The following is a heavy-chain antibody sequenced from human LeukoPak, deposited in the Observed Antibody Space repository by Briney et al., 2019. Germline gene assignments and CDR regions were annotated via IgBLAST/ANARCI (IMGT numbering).Heavy chain of an antibody. Sequence: GGSLRLSCAASGFTFSSYAMHWVRQAPGKGLEWVTVISYDGSNKYYADSVKGRFTISRDNSKNTLYLQMNSPRPEDTAVYYCARDSVRAVAGHFDYWGQGTLVTVSS. CDR1: GFTFSSYA. J-gene: IGHJ4*02. CDR3: ARDSVRAVAGHFDY. V-gene: IGHV3-30*01. CDR2: ISYDGSNK. D-gene: IGHD6-19*01.